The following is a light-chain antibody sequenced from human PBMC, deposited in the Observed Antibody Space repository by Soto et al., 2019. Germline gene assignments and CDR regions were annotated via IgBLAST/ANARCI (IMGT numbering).Light chain of an antibody. V-gene: IGKV1-8*01. CDR3: QQRESYPSC. CDR2: AAS. Sequence: YRYRQGINTFLAWYQQKPGKAPKLLIYAASTLQSGVPSRFSGIGSGTDCTLTFICGLPNDVETYYCQQRESYPSCFAGGTKVDIK. J-gene: IGKJ4*01. CDR1: QGINTF.